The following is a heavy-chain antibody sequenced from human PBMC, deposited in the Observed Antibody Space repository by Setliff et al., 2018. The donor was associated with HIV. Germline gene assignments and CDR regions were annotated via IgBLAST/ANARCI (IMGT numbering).Heavy chain of an antibody. V-gene: IGHV1-3*04. CDR2: LRTGNGDT. CDR3: VRGSGPRVVVAMPFDY. D-gene: IGHD2-2*01. J-gene: IGHJ4*02. Sequence: ASVKVSCKVSGYTFTTYSIHWVRQAPGQRPEWMGWLRTGNGDTSYSESLQGRVTFTSDTSANTAYMELRSLGSDDTAVYYCVRGSGPRVVVAMPFDYWGQGTPVTVSS. CDR1: GYTFTTYS.